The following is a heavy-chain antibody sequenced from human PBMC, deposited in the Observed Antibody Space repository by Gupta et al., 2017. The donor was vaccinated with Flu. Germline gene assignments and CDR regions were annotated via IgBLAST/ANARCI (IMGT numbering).Heavy chain of an antibody. D-gene: IGHD2-15*01. J-gene: IGHJ3*02. Sequence: INRVGKGHGQGHEWVGLINPKNSAKSYGKKFEGYVNMTRNTSISAAYLELKMQRTGDTAVYYCSRRGWGYSRTAREAFDIWGQGTMVTVSS. CDR3: SRRGWGYSRTAREAFDI. V-gene: IGHV1-2*04. CDR2: INPKNSAK.